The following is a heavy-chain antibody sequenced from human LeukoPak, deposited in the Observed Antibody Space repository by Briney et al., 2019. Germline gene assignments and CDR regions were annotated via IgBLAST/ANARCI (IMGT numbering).Heavy chain of an antibody. CDR3: ARHEVSTVVTPGAFDI. CDR1: GGSISSSSYY. D-gene: IGHD4-23*01. CDR2: IYYSGST. J-gene: IGHJ3*02. V-gene: IGHV4-39*01. Sequence: SETLSLTCTVSGGSISSSSYYWGWIRQPPGKGLEWIGSIYYSGSTYYNPSLKSRVAISVDTSKNQFSLKLSSVTAADTAVYYCARHEVSTVVTPGAFDIWGQGTMVTVSS.